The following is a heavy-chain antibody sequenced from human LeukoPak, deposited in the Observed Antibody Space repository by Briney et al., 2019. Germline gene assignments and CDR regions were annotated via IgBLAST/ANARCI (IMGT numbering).Heavy chain of an antibody. D-gene: IGHD6-19*01. CDR2: TYQRSKWYN. CDR3: ARSPSPYSSGWYFDY. CDR1: GDSVSSNSAA. J-gene: IGHJ4*02. Sequence: SQTLSLTCGISGDSVSSNSAAWNWIRQSPSRGLEWLGRTYQRSKWYNDYAVSVKSRITINPDISKNQFSLQLNSVTPEDTAVYYCARSPSPYSSGWYFDYWGQETLVTVSS. V-gene: IGHV6-1*01.